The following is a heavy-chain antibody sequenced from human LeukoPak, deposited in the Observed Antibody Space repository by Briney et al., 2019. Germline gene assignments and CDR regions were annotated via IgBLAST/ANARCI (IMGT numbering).Heavy chain of an antibody. J-gene: IGHJ4*02. V-gene: IGHV3-23*01. Sequence: GGSLRLSCAASGFTVSSNYMSWVRQAPGKGLEWVSAISGSGGSTYYADSVKGRFTISRDNSKNTLYLQMNSLRAEDTAVYYCAKMWEPEGDYWGQGTLVTVSS. D-gene: IGHD1-26*01. CDR3: AKMWEPEGDY. CDR1: GFTVSSNY. CDR2: ISGSGGST.